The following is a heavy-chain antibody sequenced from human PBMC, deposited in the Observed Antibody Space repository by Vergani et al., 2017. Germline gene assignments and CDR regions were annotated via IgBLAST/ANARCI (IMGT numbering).Heavy chain of an antibody. V-gene: IGHV3-30*18. CDR3: AKAVGYDSSGPDAFDI. Sequence: QVQLVESGGGVVQPGRSLRLSCAASGFTFSSYGMHWVRQAPGKGLEWVAVISYDGSNKYYADSVKGRFTIPRDNSKNTLYLQMNSLRAEDTAVYYCAKAVGYDSSGPDAFDIWGQGTMVTVSS. CDR2: ISYDGSNK. J-gene: IGHJ3*02. CDR1: GFTFSSYG. D-gene: IGHD3-22*01.